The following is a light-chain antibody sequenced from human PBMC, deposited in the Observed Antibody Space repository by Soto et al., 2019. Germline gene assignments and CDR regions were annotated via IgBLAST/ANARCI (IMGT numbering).Light chain of an antibody. CDR1: NVGSRS. CDR3: QVWEATGDQVV. Sequence: SYELTQPPSVSVAPGETARISCGGTNVGSRSVHWYQQKPGQAPFLVIYYDSDRPSGIPERFSGSNSGNTATLISSRVEAGDEADYYCQVWEATGDQVVFGGGTKVTVL. J-gene: IGLJ2*01. V-gene: IGLV3-21*01. CDR2: YDS.